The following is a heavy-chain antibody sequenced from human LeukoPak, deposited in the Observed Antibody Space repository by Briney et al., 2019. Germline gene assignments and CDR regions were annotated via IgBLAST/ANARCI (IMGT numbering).Heavy chain of an antibody. CDR3: AKSGYSYGYYHMDV. Sequence: GGSLRLSCAASGFIFSSHGMNWVRQAPGKGLEWVANIKQDGSEKYYVDSVKGRFTISRDNAKNSLYLQMNSLRAEDTAVYYCAKSGYSYGYYHMDVWGKGTTVTISS. CDR1: GFIFSSHG. CDR2: IKQDGSEK. J-gene: IGHJ6*03. V-gene: IGHV3-7*01. D-gene: IGHD5-18*01.